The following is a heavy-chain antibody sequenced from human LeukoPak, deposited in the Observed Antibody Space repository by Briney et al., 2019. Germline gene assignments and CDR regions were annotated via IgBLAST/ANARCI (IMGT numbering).Heavy chain of an antibody. CDR1: GGSVSSGSYF. V-gene: IGHV4-61*01. CDR3: ARDRLGGYSYVY. J-gene: IGHJ4*02. CDR2: IYDSGRT. Sequence: SETLSLTCTVSGGSVSSGSYFWTWIRQSPGKRLEYVGYIYDSGRTNYHPSLKSRVTISKDTSKNQSSLKLSSVTAADTAVYYCARDRLGGYSYVYWGQGSLVTVSS. D-gene: IGHD5-12*01.